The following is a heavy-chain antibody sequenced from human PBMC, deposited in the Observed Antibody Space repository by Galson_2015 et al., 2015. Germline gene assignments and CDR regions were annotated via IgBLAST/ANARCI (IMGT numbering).Heavy chain of an antibody. CDR2: IDRGGINK. CDR3: AKGGGVATKNCFDY. Sequence: SLRLSCAASGFTFSTYAMTWVRQAPGKGLEWVSNIDRGGINKFYADSVQGRFTISRDNSKNTLYLQMSSLGAEDTAVYYCAKGGGVATKNCFDYWGQGTLVTVSS. D-gene: IGHD2-8*01. CDR1: GFTFSTYA. V-gene: IGHV3-23*03. J-gene: IGHJ4*02.